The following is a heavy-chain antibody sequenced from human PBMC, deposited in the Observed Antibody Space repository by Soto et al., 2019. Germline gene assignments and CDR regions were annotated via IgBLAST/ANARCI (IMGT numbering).Heavy chain of an antibody. J-gene: IGHJ6*04. Sequence: EVQLVESGGGLVKPGGSLRLSCAASGFTFSSYSMHWVRQAPGKGLEWVSSISSSSSYIYYADSVKGRFTISRDNTKNSQSLKMNSLRAEDTGVYYCARDDTTTHLVVVPAAMPDLDVWGKGTTVTVSS. CDR1: GFTFSSYS. CDR2: ISSSSSYI. CDR3: ARDDTTTHLVVVPAAMPDLDV. D-gene: IGHD2-2*01. V-gene: IGHV3-21*01.